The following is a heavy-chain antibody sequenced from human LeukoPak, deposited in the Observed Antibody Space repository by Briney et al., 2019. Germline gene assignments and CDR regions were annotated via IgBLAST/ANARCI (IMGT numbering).Heavy chain of an antibody. D-gene: IGHD3-10*01. Sequence: GRSLRLSCAASGFTFDDYAMHWVRQAPGKGLEWVSGISWNSGSIGYADSVKGRFTISRDNAKDSLYLQMNSLRAEDTALYYCAKDSRYGSGAAGVMDVWGQGTTVTVSS. CDR1: GFTFDDYA. CDR2: ISWNSGSI. V-gene: IGHV3-9*01. CDR3: AKDSRYGSGAAGVMDV. J-gene: IGHJ6*02.